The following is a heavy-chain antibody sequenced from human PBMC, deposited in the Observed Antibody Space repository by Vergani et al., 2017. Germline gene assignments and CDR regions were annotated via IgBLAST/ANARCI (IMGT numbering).Heavy chain of an antibody. CDR1: GGSISSSNW. J-gene: IGHJ3*02. CDR2: IYHSGST. Sequence: QVQLQESGPGLVKPSGTLSLTCAVSGGSISSSNWWSWVRQPPGKGLEWIGEIYHSGSTNYNPSLKSRVTISVDKSKNQFSLKLSSVTAADTAVYYCARSGDSSSWYRLIRAFDIWGQGTMVTVSS. D-gene: IGHD6-13*01. V-gene: IGHV4-4*02. CDR3: ARSGDSSSWYRLIRAFDI.